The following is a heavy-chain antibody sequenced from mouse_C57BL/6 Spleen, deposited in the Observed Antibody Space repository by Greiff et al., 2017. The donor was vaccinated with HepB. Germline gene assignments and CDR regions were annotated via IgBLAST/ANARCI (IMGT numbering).Heavy chain of an antibody. J-gene: IGHJ4*01. CDR2: IYPGDGDT. V-gene: IGHV1-82*01. CDR3: ARDGVTTVVATGDYAMDY. D-gene: IGHD1-1*01. CDR1: GYAFSSSW. Sequence: VQLQQSGPELVKPGASVKISCKASGYAFSSSWMNWVKQRPGKGLEWIGRIYPGDGDTNYNGKFKGKATLTADKSSSTAYMQLSSLTSEDSAVYFWARDGVTTVVATGDYAMDYWGQGTSVTVSA.